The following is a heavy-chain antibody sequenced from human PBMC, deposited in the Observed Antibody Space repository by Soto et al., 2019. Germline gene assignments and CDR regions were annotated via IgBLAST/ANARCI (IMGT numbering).Heavy chain of an antibody. CDR3: ARGSSIAARRFDY. Sequence: QVQLVQSGAEVKKPGSSVKVSCKASGGTFSSYTISWVRQAPGQGLEWMGRIIPILGIANYAQKFQGRVKITADKSTSTAYMELSSLRSEDTAVYYCARGSSIAARRFDYWGQGTLVTVSS. J-gene: IGHJ4*02. V-gene: IGHV1-69*02. D-gene: IGHD6-6*01. CDR2: IIPILGIA. CDR1: GGTFSSYT.